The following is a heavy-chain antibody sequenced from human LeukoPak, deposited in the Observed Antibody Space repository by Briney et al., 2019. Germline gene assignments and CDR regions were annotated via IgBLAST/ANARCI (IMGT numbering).Heavy chain of an antibody. CDR3: ARNLGDGYNCH. Sequence: GGSLRLSCAASGFTFSSYGMHWVRQAQGKGLEWLAFISYDGSNEYYADSVKGRFTISRDNSQNTLYLQMNSLRAEDTALYYCARNLGDGYNCHWGQGTLVTVSS. CDR2: ISYDGSNE. D-gene: IGHD5-24*01. V-gene: IGHV3-30*03. J-gene: IGHJ4*02. CDR1: GFTFSSYG.